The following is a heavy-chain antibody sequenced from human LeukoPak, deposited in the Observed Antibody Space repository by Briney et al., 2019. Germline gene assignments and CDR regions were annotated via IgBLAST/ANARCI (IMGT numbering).Heavy chain of an antibody. Sequence: GGSLRLSCEASGFTFSRFWMSWVRQAPGKGLEWVSSISSSSSYIYYADSVKGRFTISRDNAKNSLYLQMNSLRVEDTAIYYCVKVAHYYYGSESYYFFEHWGQGTPVTASS. CDR3: VKVAHYYYGSESYYFFEH. J-gene: IGHJ4*02. V-gene: IGHV3-21*01. CDR2: ISSSSSYI. CDR1: GFTFSRFW. D-gene: IGHD3-10*01.